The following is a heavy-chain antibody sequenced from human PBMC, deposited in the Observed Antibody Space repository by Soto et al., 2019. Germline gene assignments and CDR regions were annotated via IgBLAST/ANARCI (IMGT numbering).Heavy chain of an antibody. V-gene: IGHV3-64D*08. CDR1: GCDFSSYA. Sequence: PGGSLRLSCAASGCDFSSYAMTWVRQTPGKGLEYLSSISNNGGTTGYADSVKGRFTISRDNSNNNLYLQMSSLTAEDTAVYYCVKDKGATIKKVTMDVWGQGTSVTVSS. J-gene: IGHJ6*02. CDR2: ISNNGGTT. CDR3: VKDKGATIKKVTMDV. D-gene: IGHD2-21*02.